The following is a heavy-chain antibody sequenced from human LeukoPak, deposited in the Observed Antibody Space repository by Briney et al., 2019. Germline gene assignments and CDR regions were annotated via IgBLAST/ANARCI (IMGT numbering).Heavy chain of an antibody. D-gene: IGHD6-13*01. CDR2: IRYDGSNK. CDR3: AKDPYHSSSSPPLFVDY. CDR1: GFTFSSYG. V-gene: IGHV3-30*02. Sequence: PGGSLRLSCAASGFTFSSYGMHWVRQAPGKGLEWVAFIRYDGSNKYYADSVKGRFTISRDDSKNTLYLQMNSLRAEDTAVYYCAKDPYHSSSSPPLFVDYWGQGTLVTVSS. J-gene: IGHJ4*02.